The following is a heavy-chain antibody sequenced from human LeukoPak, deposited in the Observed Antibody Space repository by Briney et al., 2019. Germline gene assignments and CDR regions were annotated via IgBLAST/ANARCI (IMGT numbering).Heavy chain of an antibody. CDR1: GYSISSGYY. CDR3: ARSPIAVAGPFDY. D-gene: IGHD6-19*01. J-gene: IGHJ4*02. CDR2: IYHSGST. Sequence: SETLSLTCAVSGYSISSGYYWGWIRQPPGKGLEWIGSIYHSGSTYYNPSLKSRVTISVDTSKNQFSLKLSSVTAADTAVYYCARSPIAVAGPFDYWGQGTLVTVSS. V-gene: IGHV4-38-2*01.